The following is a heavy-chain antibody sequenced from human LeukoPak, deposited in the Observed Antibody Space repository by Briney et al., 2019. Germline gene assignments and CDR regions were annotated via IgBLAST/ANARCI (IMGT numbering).Heavy chain of an antibody. J-gene: IGHJ3*02. Sequence: ASVKVSCKASGYTFTGYYMHWVRQAPGQGLEWMGWISAYNGNTNYAQKLQGRVTMTTDTSTSTAYMELSSLRSEDTAVYYCARNQGYYDSSGYYPQAFDIWGQGTMVTVSS. CDR1: GYTFTGYY. CDR2: ISAYNGNT. CDR3: ARNQGYYDSSGYYPQAFDI. D-gene: IGHD3-22*01. V-gene: IGHV1-18*04.